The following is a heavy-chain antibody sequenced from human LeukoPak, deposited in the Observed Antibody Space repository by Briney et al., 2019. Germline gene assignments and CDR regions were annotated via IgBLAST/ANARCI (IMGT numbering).Heavy chain of an antibody. CDR2: IVVGSGNT. CDR3: ARNYYDSSGYNFSEDAFDI. V-gene: IGHV1-58*02. CDR1: GFTFTSSA. D-gene: IGHD3-22*01. J-gene: IGHJ3*02. Sequence: ASVKVSCKASGFTFTSSAMQWVRQARGQRLEWIGWIVVGSGNTNYAQKFQERVTITRDMSTSRAYMELSSLRSDDTAVYYCARNYYDSSGYNFSEDAFDIWGQGTMVTVSS.